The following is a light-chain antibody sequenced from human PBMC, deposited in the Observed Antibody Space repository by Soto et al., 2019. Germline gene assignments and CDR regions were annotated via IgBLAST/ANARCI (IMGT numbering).Light chain of an antibody. CDR1: QSIKTY. CDR2: GAS. J-gene: IGKJ2*01. V-gene: IGKV1-39*01. CDR3: PQSDGTPYT. Sequence: DIQVTQSPSSLSASVGDRVTITCRASQSIKTYLNWYQQKPGEAPKLLIHGASNLESGVPSRFSGSGSGTDFTLTISSLQPEDSATYFCPQSDGTPYTFGQGTKLEI.